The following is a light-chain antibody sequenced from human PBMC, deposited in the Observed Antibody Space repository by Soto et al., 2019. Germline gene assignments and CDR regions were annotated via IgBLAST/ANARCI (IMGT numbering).Light chain of an antibody. CDR2: GAS. CDR3: QQYNNWPPWT. V-gene: IGKV3-15*01. J-gene: IGKJ1*01. Sequence: EIVMTQSPATLAVSPGERATLSCRASQSISNKLAWYQQKPGQAPRLLIFGASTTATGIPARLSGSGSGTEFTLTISSLQSEDFAVYYCQQYNNWPPWTFGQGTNVDIK. CDR1: QSISNK.